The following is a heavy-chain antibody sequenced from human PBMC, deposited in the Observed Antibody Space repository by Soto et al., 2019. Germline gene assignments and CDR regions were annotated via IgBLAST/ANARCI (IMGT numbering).Heavy chain of an antibody. CDR2: ISAYNGNT. CDR3: ARAEKRCSSTSCPPGGYYYYMDV. V-gene: IGHV1-18*01. D-gene: IGHD2-2*01. J-gene: IGHJ6*03. Sequence: QVQLVQSGAEVKKPGASVKVSCKASGYTFTSYGISWVRQAPGQGLEWMGWISAYNGNTNYAQKLQGRVTMTTDTSTSTPYMELRSLRSDDTTVYYCARAEKRCSSTSCPPGGYYYYMDVWGKGTTVTVSS. CDR1: GYTFTSYG.